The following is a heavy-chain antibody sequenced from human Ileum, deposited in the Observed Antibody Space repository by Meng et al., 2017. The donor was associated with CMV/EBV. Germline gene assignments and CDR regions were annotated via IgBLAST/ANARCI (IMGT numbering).Heavy chain of an antibody. J-gene: IGHJ4*02. CDR3: AREENTVNQFEY. V-gene: IGHV4-4*07. D-gene: IGHD4-17*01. CDR1: FGSMSTHY. Sequence: QVHLQESAAVLANPAEPRSITCAVSFGSMSTHYCTWVRQPAVKGLECIARINAGGSTNDIPSLKSRVTMSVDTSKNQFSLKVTSVTAADTAVYYCAREENTVNQFEYWGQGTLVTVSS. CDR2: INAGGST.